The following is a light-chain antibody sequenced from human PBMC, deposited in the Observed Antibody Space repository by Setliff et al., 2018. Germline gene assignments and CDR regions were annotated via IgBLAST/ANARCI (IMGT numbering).Light chain of an antibody. CDR2: GVS. CDR3: SSYTSISTYV. CDR1: SSDVGGYNY. J-gene: IGLJ1*01. V-gene: IGLV2-14*01. Sequence: QSALTQPASVSGSPGQSITISCTGTSSDVGGYNYVSWYQQHPGKAPKLMIYGVSKRPSGVSNRFSGSKSGNTASLTISGLQAEDEADYYCSSYTSISTYVFGTGTKVTVL.